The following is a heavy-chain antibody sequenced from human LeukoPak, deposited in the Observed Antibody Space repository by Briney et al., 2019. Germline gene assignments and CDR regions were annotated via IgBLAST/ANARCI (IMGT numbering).Heavy chain of an antibody. Sequence: ASVKVSCKASGYTFTSYYMHWVRQAPGQGLEWMGWISAYNGNTNYAQKLQGRVTMTTDTSTSTAYMELRSLRSDDTAVYYCARDRRIVLMSLRRYYFDYWGQGTLVTVSS. CDR2: ISAYNGNT. V-gene: IGHV1-18*04. J-gene: IGHJ4*02. CDR3: ARDRRIVLMSLRRYYFDY. D-gene: IGHD2-8*01. CDR1: GYTFTSYY.